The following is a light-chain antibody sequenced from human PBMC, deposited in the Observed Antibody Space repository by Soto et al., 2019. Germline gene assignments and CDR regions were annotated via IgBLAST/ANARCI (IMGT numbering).Light chain of an antibody. V-gene: IGKV1-5*01. CDR2: AAS. CDR3: QHYHSQSIT. CDR1: ENIFKF. J-gene: IGKJ4*01. Sequence: DILLIQSPATLSAPLGDSITITCRASENIFKFLAWYQQRSGSAPNLLIYAASDLEKGVPSRFSGSGSGTEFTLTIDNLQPNDSATYFCQHYHSQSITFGGGTQVDVK.